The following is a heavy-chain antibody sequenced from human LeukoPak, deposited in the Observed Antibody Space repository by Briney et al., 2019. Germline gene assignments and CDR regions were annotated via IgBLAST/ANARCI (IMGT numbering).Heavy chain of an antibody. Sequence: ASVKVSCKASGGTFSSYAISWVRRAPGQGLEWMGWISAYNGNTNYVQKLQGRVTMTTDTSTSTAYMELRSLRSDDTAVYYCARGGVSNSWYRTPDYWGQGTLVTVSS. V-gene: IGHV1-18*01. J-gene: IGHJ4*02. D-gene: IGHD6-13*01. CDR2: ISAYNGNT. CDR3: ARGGVSNSWYRTPDY. CDR1: GGTFSSYA.